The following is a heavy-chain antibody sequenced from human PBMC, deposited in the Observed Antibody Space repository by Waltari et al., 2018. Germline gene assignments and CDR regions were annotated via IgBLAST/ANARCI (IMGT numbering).Heavy chain of an antibody. Sequence: QVQLQESGPGLVKPSETLSLTCAVSGDSINNYYWNWIRQPPGSELAWIGYVAYNGRTSYSPSLKSRVTISVDTSKTQFSLELTSVTAADTAVYYCGRSYDFWSGYPVDHWCPGRLVTVSS. CDR3: GRSYDFWSGYPVDH. V-gene: IGHV4-59*01. J-gene: IGHJ4*02. CDR2: VAYNGRT. CDR1: GDSINNYY. D-gene: IGHD3-3*01.